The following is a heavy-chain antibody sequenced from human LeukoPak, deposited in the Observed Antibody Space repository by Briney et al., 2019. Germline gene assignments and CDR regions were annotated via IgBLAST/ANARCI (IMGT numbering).Heavy chain of an antibody. D-gene: IGHD3-22*01. CDR2: IYHSGST. CDR3: ARVEREXYYXSXXXXXXXXFQX. Sequence: PSETLSLTGAVSGGSISSGGYSWSWIRQPPGKGLEWIGYIYHSGSTYYNPSLNSRVTISVDRSKNQFSLKLSSVTAADTAVYYCARVEREXYYXSXXXXXXXXFQXXXXGXLVTVS. V-gene: IGHV4-30-2*01. CDR1: GGSISSGGYS. J-gene: IGHJ1*01.